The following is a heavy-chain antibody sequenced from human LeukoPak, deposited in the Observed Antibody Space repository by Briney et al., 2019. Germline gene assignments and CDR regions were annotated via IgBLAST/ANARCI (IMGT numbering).Heavy chain of an antibody. CDR1: GFSFSTYW. V-gene: IGHV3-7*01. J-gene: IGHJ4*02. CDR3: ARDQRLLGYCSGTSCCPLYFDY. Sequence: PGGSLRLSCAASGFSFSTYWMSSVRQAPGKGLEWVANIKHDGGEKYYVDSVKGRFTISRDNAKNSLYLQMNSLRAEDTAVYYCARDQRLLGYCSGTSCCPLYFDYWGQGTLVTVSS. D-gene: IGHD2-2*01. CDR2: IKHDGGEK.